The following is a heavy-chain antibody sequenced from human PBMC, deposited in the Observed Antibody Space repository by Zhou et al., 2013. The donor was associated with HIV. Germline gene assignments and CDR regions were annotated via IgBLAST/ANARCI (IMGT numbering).Heavy chain of an antibody. J-gene: IGHJ6*01. CDR1: GYTYTAYH. D-gene: IGHD4-17*01. V-gene: IGHV1-2*02. CDR2: VNCHTGET. Sequence: QVRLVQSGPEVRKPGTSVKFSCTASGYTYTAYHIHWLRQAPGQGPEWMGWVNCHTGETKFADKFKDRLLIITDAHRQSADFELRRLKSDDTAIYYCARSAFYGDQDYHYSDVMDVWGQGTTVIVSS. CDR3: ARSAFYGDQDYHYSDVMDV.